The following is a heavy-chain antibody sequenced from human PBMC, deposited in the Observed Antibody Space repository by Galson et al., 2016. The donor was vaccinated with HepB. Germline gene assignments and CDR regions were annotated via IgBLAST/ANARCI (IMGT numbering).Heavy chain of an antibody. CDR1: GYTFTSYA. V-gene: IGHV7-4-1*02. CDR2: INTNTGNP. Sequence: SVKVSCKASGYTFTSYAMNWVRQAPGQGLEWMGWINTNTGNPTYAQGFTGRFVFSLDTSVSTAYLQISSLKAEDTAVYHCERPIHLGGYYYYGMDVWGQGTAVTVSS. J-gene: IGHJ6*02. D-gene: IGHD3-16*01. CDR3: ERPIHLGGYYYYGMDV.